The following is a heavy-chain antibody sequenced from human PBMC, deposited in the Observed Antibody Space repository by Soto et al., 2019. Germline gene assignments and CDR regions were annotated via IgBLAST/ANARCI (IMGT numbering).Heavy chain of an antibody. J-gene: IGHJ4*02. CDR2: ISGSGVST. CDR1: GFTFSSYA. Sequence: PGGSLRLSCAASGFTFSSYAMSWVRQAPGKGLEWVSAISGSGVSTYYADSVNGRFTFSIDNSKNTLYLQMNSLRAEDTVVYYCAKSLLVVVPAALDYWGQGTLVTVSS. D-gene: IGHD2-2*01. CDR3: AKSLLVVVPAALDY. V-gene: IGHV3-23*01.